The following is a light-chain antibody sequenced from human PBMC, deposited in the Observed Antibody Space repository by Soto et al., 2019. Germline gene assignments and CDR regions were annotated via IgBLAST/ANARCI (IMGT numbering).Light chain of an antibody. CDR3: QQYNNSPPFT. CDR2: DAS. Sequence: EIVMTQSPATLSVSPGERATLSCRASQSVSSNLAWYQQKPGQAPRLLIYDASTRDTGIPARFSGSGSGTEFTLTISSLQSEDFAVSYCQQYNNSPPFTFGQGTRLEIK. V-gene: IGKV3-15*01. J-gene: IGKJ5*01. CDR1: QSVSSN.